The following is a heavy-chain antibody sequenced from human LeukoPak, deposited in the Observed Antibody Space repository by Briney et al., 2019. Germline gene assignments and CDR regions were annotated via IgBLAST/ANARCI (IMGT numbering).Heavy chain of an antibody. J-gene: IGHJ4*02. V-gene: IGHV4-59*08. CDR2: IYYSGST. CDR1: GGSMNSYY. Sequence: SETLSLTCSVSGGSMNSYYWSWIRQSPGKGLEWIGYIYYSGSTNYNPSLKSRVTISVDTSKNQFSLKLSSVTAADTAVYYCARFTIFGVVIPYYFDYWGQGTLVTVSS. CDR3: ARFTIFGVVIPYYFDY. D-gene: IGHD3-3*01.